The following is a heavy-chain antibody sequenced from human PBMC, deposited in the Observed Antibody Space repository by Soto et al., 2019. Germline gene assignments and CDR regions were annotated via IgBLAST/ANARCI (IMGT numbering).Heavy chain of an antibody. Sequence: QVQLVQSGAEVKKPGSSVKVSCKASGGTFSSYAISWVRQAPGQGLEWMGGIIPIFGTANYAQKFQGRVTITADESSSTAYMELSSLSSEDTAVYYCARADSSGYYLGYYYYYGMDVWGQGTTVTVSS. D-gene: IGHD3-22*01. CDR1: GGTFSSYA. CDR2: IIPIFGTA. CDR3: ARADSSGYYLGYYYYYGMDV. J-gene: IGHJ6*02. V-gene: IGHV1-69*01.